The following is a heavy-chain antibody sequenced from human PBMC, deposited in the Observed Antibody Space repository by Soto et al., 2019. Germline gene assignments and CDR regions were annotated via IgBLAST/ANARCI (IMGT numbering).Heavy chain of an antibody. D-gene: IGHD2-15*01. Sequence: QVQLQESGPGLVKPSQTLSLTCTVSGGSISSGGYYWSWIRQHPGKGLEWIGYIYYSGSTYYNTSLKSRVTISVDTSKNQCSLKLSSVTAADTAVYYCARGSVVAAALFDYWGQGTLVTVSS. CDR1: GGSISSGGYY. J-gene: IGHJ4*02. CDR2: IYYSGST. CDR3: ARGSVVAAALFDY. V-gene: IGHV4-31*03.